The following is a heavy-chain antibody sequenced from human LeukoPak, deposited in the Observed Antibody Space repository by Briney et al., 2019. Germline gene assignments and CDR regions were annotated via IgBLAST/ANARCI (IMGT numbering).Heavy chain of an antibody. D-gene: IGHD2-21*02. CDR3: AKDQLAYCGGDCPPNY. Sequence: PGGSLRLSCAASGFTFNQYSFHWVRQAPGKGLECVSYINDNSDTIFYADSVKGRFTISRDNAKNSLYLQMNSLGAEDTAVYYCAKDQLAYCGGDCPPNYWGQGTLVTVSS. CDR1: GFTFNQYS. V-gene: IGHV3-48*04. J-gene: IGHJ4*02. CDR2: INDNSDTI.